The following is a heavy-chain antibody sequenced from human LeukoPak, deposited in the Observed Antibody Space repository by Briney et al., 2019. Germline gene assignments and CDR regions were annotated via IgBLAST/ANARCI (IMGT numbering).Heavy chain of an antibody. V-gene: IGHV3-53*01. Sequence: GGSLRLSCAASGFTVSSNYMSWVRQAPGKGLEWVSVIYSGGNTYYADSVKGRFTISRDNSKNTLYLQMNSLRAEDTAVYYCARVRSSSGYFDYWGQGTLVTVSS. CDR1: GFTVSSNY. D-gene: IGHD6-25*01. CDR3: ARVRSSSGYFDY. J-gene: IGHJ4*02. CDR2: IYSGGNT.